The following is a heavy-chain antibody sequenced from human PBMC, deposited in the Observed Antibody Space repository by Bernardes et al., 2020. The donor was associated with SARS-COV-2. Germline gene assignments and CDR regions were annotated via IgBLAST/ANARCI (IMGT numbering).Heavy chain of an antibody. CDR3: ARISGKYLVAFDH. V-gene: IGHV2-26*03. Sequence: SGPTLVKPTQTLTLTCSISGFSLSSSALGVGVGWLRQPPGKALQWLAHIISNDDTSYSTSLKSRLTISADTSKSQVVLTMANMGPVDTGTYYCARISGKYLVAFDHWGQGTPVTVSS. CDR2: IISNDDT. D-gene: IGHD1-26*01. CDR1: GFSLSSSALG. J-gene: IGHJ4*02.